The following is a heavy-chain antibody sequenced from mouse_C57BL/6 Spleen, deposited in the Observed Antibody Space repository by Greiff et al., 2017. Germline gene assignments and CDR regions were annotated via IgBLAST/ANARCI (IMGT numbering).Heavy chain of an antibody. CDR3: ARRDYYGNYFYYAMDY. D-gene: IGHD2-1*01. J-gene: IGHJ4*01. V-gene: IGHV1-80*01. Sequence: VKLQESGAELVKPGASVKISCKASGYAFSSYWMNWVKQRPGKGLEWIGQIYPGDGDTNYNGKFKGKATLTADKSSSTAYMQLSSLTSEDSAVYFCARRDYYGNYFYYAMDYWGQGTSVTVSS. CDR1: GYAFSSYW. CDR2: IYPGDGDT.